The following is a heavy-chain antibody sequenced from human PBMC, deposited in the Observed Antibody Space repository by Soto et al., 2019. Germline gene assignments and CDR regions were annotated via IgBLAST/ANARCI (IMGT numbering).Heavy chain of an antibody. CDR2: ISYDGSGE. V-gene: IGHV3-33*05. CDR3: ARDNGRRLGSHTLDYSMDV. D-gene: IGHD1-26*01. CDR1: GFTFRSYG. Sequence: QEQLTESGGGVVQPGRSLRVSCAASGFTFRSYGMHWVRQAPGKGLEWVAVISYDGSGERYADSVKARFTISRDNSRNILFLQMNSLRVEDTAVYYCARDNGRRLGSHTLDYSMDVWGQGTTVTVSS. J-gene: IGHJ6*02.